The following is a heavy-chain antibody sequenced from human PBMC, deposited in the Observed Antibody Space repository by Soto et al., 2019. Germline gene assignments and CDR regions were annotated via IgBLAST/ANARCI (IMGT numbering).Heavy chain of an antibody. D-gene: IGHD3-9*01. CDR2: IIPIFGTA. J-gene: IGHJ2*01. CDR1: GGTFSSYA. CDR3: ARDRQNWLFPPHFVL. Sequence: QVQLVQSGAEVKKPGSSVKVSCKASGGTFSSYAISWVRQAPGQGLEWMGGIIPIFGTANYAQKFQGRVTITADESTSPADMELSSLGSEVTAGYYCARDRQNWLFPPHFVLWVRGTLVAVSS. V-gene: IGHV1-69*01.